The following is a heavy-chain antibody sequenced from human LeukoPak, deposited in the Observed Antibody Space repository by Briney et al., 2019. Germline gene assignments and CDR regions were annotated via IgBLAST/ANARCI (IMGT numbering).Heavy chain of an antibody. Sequence: SLRLSCAASRFTFSNYAMHWVRQAPGKGLEWVAVISYDGSNKYYADSVKGRFTISRDNSKNALYLQMNSLRAEDTAVYYCARVEEYSSGEHFDYWGQGTLVTVSS. J-gene: IGHJ4*02. CDR2: ISYDGSNK. CDR1: RFTFSNYA. CDR3: ARVEEYSSGEHFDY. V-gene: IGHV3-30*04. D-gene: IGHD6-19*01.